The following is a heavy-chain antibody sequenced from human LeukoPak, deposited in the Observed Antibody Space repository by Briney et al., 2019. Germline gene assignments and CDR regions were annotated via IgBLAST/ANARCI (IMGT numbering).Heavy chain of an antibody. CDR2: IYHSGNT. Sequence: PSETMSLTCTVSGYSISSVYYWGWIRQPPGKGLEWVGCIYHSGNTYYKPSLRSRVILSVDTPKNHFSLKLTSVTAADTAVYYCARESNYYYYMDVWGKGTTVTVSS. CDR1: GYSISSVYY. V-gene: IGHV4-38-2*02. CDR3: ARESNYYYYMDV. J-gene: IGHJ6*03.